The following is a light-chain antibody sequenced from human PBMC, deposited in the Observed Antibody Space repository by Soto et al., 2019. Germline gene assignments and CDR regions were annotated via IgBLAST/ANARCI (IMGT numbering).Light chain of an antibody. CDR3: QQSYSTWT. CDR2: AAS. J-gene: IGKJ1*01. CDR1: QTISSY. Sequence: DLQMTQSPSYLSASLGDRVTITCRASQTISSYLNWYQQKPGRAPXXLIYAASNLESGVPSRFSGSASGTDFTLTISSLKPEDFATYYCQQSYSTWTFGQGTKVDIK. V-gene: IGKV1-39*01.